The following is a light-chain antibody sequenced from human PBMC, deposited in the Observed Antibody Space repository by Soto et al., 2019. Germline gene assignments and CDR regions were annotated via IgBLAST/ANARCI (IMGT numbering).Light chain of an antibody. Sequence: DTVLTQSPASLSLSSRETTTLSYRASHSLRSHLAWYQQRPGQPPRLLIYDACYRATGVPLRFSGSGSGTEFTLTISSLESGDSAIYYCQQRSDWPQITFGQGARLEIK. J-gene: IGKJ5*01. V-gene: IGKV3-11*01. CDR3: QQRSDWPQIT. CDR1: HSLRSH. CDR2: DAC.